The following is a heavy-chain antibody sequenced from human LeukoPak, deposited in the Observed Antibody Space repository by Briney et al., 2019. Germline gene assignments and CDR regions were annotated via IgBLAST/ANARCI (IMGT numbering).Heavy chain of an antibody. Sequence: SQTLSLTCVISGDSVSSNLATWNWIRQSPSRGLEWLGRTYYRSKWSNDYAVSVNNRLTINPDTSKNHFSLQLSFVTPEDTALYFCARALGVVFDYWGQGTLVTVSS. CDR1: GDSVSSNLAT. V-gene: IGHV6-1*01. CDR2: TYYRSKWSN. J-gene: IGHJ4*02. CDR3: ARALGVVFDY. D-gene: IGHD2-8*01.